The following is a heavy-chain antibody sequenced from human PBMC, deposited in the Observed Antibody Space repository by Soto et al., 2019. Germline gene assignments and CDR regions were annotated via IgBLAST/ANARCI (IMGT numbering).Heavy chain of an antibody. V-gene: IGHV1-18*01. J-gene: IGHJ4*02. D-gene: IGHD2-15*01. CDR1: GYTFTDYS. CDR2: IGTYSGRS. Sequence: QIQLVQSGAEVKRPGASVKVSCKASGYTFTDYSISWVRQAPGQGLEWIGWIGTYSGRSDSAQKVRGRLTMTPDTFTTTAYMDLRSLRFDDTAVYYCARRHGDPSSAAGFDYWGQGTLITVSS. CDR3: ARRHGDPSSAAGFDY.